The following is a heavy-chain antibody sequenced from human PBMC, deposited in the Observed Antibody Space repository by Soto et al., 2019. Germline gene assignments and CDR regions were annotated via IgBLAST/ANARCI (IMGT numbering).Heavy chain of an antibody. CDR2: INPSGGST. V-gene: IGHV1-46*01. Sequence: ASVKVSCTASGYTFTSYYMHWVRQAPGQGLEWMGIINPSGGSTSYAQKFQGRVTMTRDTSTSTVYMELSSLRSEDTAVYYCARDAVGYSSRPNWFDPWGQGTLVTLL. CDR1: GYTFTSYY. CDR3: ARDAVGYSSRPNWFDP. J-gene: IGHJ5*02. D-gene: IGHD6-13*01.